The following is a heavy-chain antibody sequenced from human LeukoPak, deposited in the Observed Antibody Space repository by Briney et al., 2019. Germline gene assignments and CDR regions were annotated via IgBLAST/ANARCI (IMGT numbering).Heavy chain of an antibody. J-gene: IGHJ4*02. CDR3: VRGGVGITGLDS. D-gene: IGHD3-22*01. V-gene: IGHV3-74*01. Sequence: GGSLRLSCAASGFTFSSYEMNWVRQAPGKGLMWVSRINSDGSSRTYGDFVQGRFTISRDNARSTLYLQMNSLRAEDTAVYYCVRGGVGITGLDSWGQGTLVTVSS. CDR2: INSDGSSR. CDR1: GFTFSSYE.